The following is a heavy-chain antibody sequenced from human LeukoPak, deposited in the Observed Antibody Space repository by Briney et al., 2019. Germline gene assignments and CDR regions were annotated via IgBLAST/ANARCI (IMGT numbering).Heavy chain of an antibody. CDR2: ISGSGNST. D-gene: IGHD4-23*01. Sequence: GGSLRLSCAASGFTFSSFAMSWVRQAPGKGLEWVSVISGSGNSTYYADSVEGRFTVSRDNSKNTLYLQMNSLRAEDTALYYCARNDDYGGNGYFDYWGQGTLVTGSS. CDR3: ARNDDYGGNGYFDY. CDR1: GFTFSSFA. V-gene: IGHV3-23*01. J-gene: IGHJ4*02.